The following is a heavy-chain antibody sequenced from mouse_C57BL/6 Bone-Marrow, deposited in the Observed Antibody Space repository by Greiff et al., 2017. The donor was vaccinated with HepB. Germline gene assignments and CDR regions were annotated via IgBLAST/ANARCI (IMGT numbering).Heavy chain of an antibody. CDR1: GYTFTSYW. Sequence: QVHVKQPGAELVKPGASVKLSCKASGYTFTSYWMHWVKQRPGRGLEWIGRIDPNSGGTKYNEKFKSKATLTVDKPSSTAYMQLSSLTSEDSAVYYCASPTGAWYFDVWGTGTTVTVSS. CDR2: IDPNSGGT. J-gene: IGHJ1*03. D-gene: IGHD4-1*02. CDR3: ASPTGAWYFDV. V-gene: IGHV1-72*01.